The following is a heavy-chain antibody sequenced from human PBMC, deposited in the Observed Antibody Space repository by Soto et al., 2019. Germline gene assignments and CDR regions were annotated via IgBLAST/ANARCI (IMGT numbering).Heavy chain of an antibody. CDR3: ARGLLLWFGELSRRGGYYYYTDV. D-gene: IGHD3-10*01. CDR2: INDSGNI. CDR1: GGSLSGYQ. J-gene: IGHJ6*03. V-gene: IGHV4-34*01. Sequence: QVQLQQWGAGLLKPSETLSLTCAVYGGSLSGYQWTWIRQTPGKGLEWIGEINDSGNINYNPSLKSRVTIPLDTPRKQISLKLSSVPAADSAVYYCARGLLLWFGELSRRGGYYYYTDVWGKGTTVTVSS.